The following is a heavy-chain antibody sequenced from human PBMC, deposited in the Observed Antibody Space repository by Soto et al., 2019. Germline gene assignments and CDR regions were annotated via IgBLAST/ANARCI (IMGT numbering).Heavy chain of an antibody. V-gene: IGHV1-69*01. CDR1: GGSFNRHT. CDR3: ARGWGYDSTDYYYAY. Sequence: QVQLVQSGAEVRKPGSSVRVSCKASGGSFNRHTISWVQQAPGQGLEWMGGIIPIFGTANHAQKLQGRVTIIADESTRTGYMELSSLRSDDTAIYYCARGWGYDSTDYYYAYWSQGTLLIVSS. J-gene: IGHJ4*02. D-gene: IGHD3-22*01. CDR2: IIPIFGTA.